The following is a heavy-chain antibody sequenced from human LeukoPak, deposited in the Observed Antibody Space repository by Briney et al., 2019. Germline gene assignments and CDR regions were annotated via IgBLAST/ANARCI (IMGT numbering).Heavy chain of an antibody. CDR3: ARDKGVRLINNWFDP. J-gene: IGHJ5*02. Sequence: ASVNVSCRASGYTFTIYYMHWVRQAPGQGLEWMGIINPSGGSTSYAQKFQGRVTMTRDKSTSTVYMELSSLRSEDPAVYYCARDKGVRLINNWFDPWGQGTLVTVSS. CDR1: GYTFTIYY. CDR2: INPSGGST. V-gene: IGHV1-46*01. D-gene: IGHD2-8*01.